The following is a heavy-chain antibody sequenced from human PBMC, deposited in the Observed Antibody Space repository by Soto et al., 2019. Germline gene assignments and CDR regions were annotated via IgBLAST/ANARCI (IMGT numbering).Heavy chain of an antibody. CDR3: ARQPKYCSSPSCYSTYFDY. J-gene: IGHJ4*02. Sequence: SETLSLTCTVSGGSISSSSYYWGWIRQPPGKGLEWIGSIYHSGRTYYNPSLKSRVTISVDTSKNQFSLKLSSVTAADTAVYYCARQPKYCSSPSCYSTYFDYWGQGTLVTVSS. CDR1: GGSISSSSYY. V-gene: IGHV4-39*01. CDR2: IYHSGRT. D-gene: IGHD2-2*02.